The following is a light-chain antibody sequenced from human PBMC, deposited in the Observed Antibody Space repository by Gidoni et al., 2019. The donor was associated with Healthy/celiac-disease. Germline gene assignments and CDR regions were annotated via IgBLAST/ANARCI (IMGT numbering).Light chain of an antibody. CDR2: GNS. J-gene: IGLJ2*01. CDR3: QSYDSSLSVV. V-gene: IGLV1-40*01. Sequence: QSVLTQPPSVSGAPGQRVTISCTGSSSKLLIYGNSNRPSGVPDRFSGSKSGTSASLAITGLQAEDEADYYCQSYDSSLSVVFGGGTKLTV. CDR1: SSK.